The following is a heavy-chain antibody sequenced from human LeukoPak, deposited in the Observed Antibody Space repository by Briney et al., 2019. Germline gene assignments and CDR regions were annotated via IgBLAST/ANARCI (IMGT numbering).Heavy chain of an antibody. CDR3: ARQSSTLKLFDY. CDR1: GGSISSSSYY. CDR2: IYYSGST. V-gene: IGHV4-39*01. D-gene: IGHD2-2*01. J-gene: IGHJ4*02. Sequence: SETLSLTCTVSGGSISSSSYYWGWIRQPPGKGLEWIGSIYYSGSTYYNPSLKSRVTISVDTSKNQFSLKLSSVTAADTAVYYCARQSSTLKLFDYWGQGTLVTVSS.